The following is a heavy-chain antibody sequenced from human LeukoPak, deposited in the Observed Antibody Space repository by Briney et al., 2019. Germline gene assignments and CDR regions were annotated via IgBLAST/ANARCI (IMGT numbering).Heavy chain of an antibody. Sequence: PGGSMRLSCAAYGFKFSDYYMSWVRQAPGKGPEWISYISSRGSTIDYADSVKGRFTISRDDAKNSLYLQMNSLRAEDTAVYYCARDQNYGDYEPFDYWGQGTLVTVSS. J-gene: IGHJ4*02. D-gene: IGHD4-17*01. CDR3: ARDQNYGDYEPFDY. CDR1: GFKFSDYY. CDR2: ISSRGSTI. V-gene: IGHV3-11*01.